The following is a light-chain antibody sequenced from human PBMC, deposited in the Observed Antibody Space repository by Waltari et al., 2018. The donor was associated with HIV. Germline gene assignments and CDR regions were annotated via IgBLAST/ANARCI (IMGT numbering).Light chain of an antibody. J-gene: IGLJ3*02. Sequence: QSVLTQPPSVSGAPGQRVTISCTGSSSNIGAGYDVHWYQQFPGVAPKLLIYGSRHRPSGLPDRFSVSKSGASASLAITGLQAEDEADYYCQSYDSSLSTWVFGGGTKLTV. CDR2: GSR. CDR3: QSYDSSLSTWV. CDR1: SSNIGAGYD. V-gene: IGLV1-40*01.